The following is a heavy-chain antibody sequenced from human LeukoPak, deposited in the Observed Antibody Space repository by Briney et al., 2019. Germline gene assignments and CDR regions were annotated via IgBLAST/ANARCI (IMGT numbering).Heavy chain of an antibody. CDR2: ISSSSSTI. J-gene: IGHJ4*02. V-gene: IGHV3-48*01. D-gene: IGHD3-3*01. Sequence: GGSLRLSCAASGFTFSSYSMNWVRQAPGKGLEWVSYISSSSSTIYYADSVKGRFTISRDNAKNSLYLQMNSLRAEDTAVYYCARESYYDFWSGCYDIDYWGQGTLVTVSS. CDR3: ARESYYDFWSGCYDIDY. CDR1: GFTFSSYS.